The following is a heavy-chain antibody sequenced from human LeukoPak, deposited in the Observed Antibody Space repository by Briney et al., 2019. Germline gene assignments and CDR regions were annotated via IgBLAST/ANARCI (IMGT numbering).Heavy chain of an antibody. CDR3: ARDLSPGGYDILIGYYPPLDY. Sequence: GGSLRLPCAASGFTFSSYSMNWVRQAPGKGLEWGSSISSSSSYIYYADSVKGRFTISRDNAKNSLYLQMNSLRAEDTAVYYCARDLSPGGYDILIGYYPPLDYWGQGTLVTVSS. V-gene: IGHV3-21*01. D-gene: IGHD3-9*01. CDR1: GFTFSSYS. CDR2: ISSSSSYI. J-gene: IGHJ4*02.